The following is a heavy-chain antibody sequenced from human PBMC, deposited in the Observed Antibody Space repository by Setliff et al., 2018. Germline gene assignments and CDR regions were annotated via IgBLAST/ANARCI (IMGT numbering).Heavy chain of an antibody. D-gene: IGHD5-12*01. V-gene: IGHV4-61*02. CDR3: AGTPARGTTWLSPFDY. J-gene: IGHJ4*02. CDR1: GGSISSGTYY. Sequence: SETLSLTCTVSGGSISSGTYYWSWIRQPAGKGLEWIGRLHTSGSIDYNPSLKSRVTISVDTSKNQFSLRLRSVTAADTAVYYCAGTPARGTTWLSPFDYWGQGTLVTVSS. CDR2: LHTSGSI.